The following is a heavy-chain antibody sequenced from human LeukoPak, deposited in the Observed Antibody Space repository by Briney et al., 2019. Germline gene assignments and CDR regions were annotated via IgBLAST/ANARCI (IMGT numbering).Heavy chain of an antibody. V-gene: IGHV3-49*04. Sequence: GGSLRLSCTASGFTFGDYAMSWVRQAPGKGLEWVGFIRSKAYGGTTEYAASVKGRFTISRDDSKSIAYLQMNSLKTEDTAVYYCTRELLWFGELPNDYWGQGTLVTVSS. D-gene: IGHD3-10*01. CDR2: IRSKAYGGTT. CDR3: TRELLWFGELPNDY. J-gene: IGHJ4*02. CDR1: GFTFGDYA.